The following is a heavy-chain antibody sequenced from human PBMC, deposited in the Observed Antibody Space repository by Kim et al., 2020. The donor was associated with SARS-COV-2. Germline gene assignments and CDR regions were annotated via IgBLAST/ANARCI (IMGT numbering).Heavy chain of an antibody. Sequence: KRRFTSSRDNAKNSLYLQMNSLGAGDTAVYYCARLAYCSGGSCFSFIFDYWGQGTLVTVSS. CDR3: ARLAYCSGGSCFSFIFDY. V-gene: IGHV3-11*03. D-gene: IGHD2-15*01. J-gene: IGHJ4*02.